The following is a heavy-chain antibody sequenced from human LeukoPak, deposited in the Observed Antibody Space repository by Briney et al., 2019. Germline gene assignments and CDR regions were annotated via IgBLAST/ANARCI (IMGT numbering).Heavy chain of an antibody. CDR1: GGSFSGYY. CDR2: INHSGST. CDR3: ASAYSSISWFDP. Sequence: SETLSLTCAVYGGSFSGYYWSWIRQPPGEGLEWIGEINHSGSTNYNPSLKSRVTISVDTSKNQFSLKLSSVTAADTAVYYCASAYSSISWFDPWGQGTLVTVSS. D-gene: IGHD6-13*01. V-gene: IGHV4-34*01. J-gene: IGHJ5*02.